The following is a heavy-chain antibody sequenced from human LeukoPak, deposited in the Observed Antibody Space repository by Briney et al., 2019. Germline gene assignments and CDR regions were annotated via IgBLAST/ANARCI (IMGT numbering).Heavy chain of an antibody. D-gene: IGHD3-22*01. CDR1: GYTFTDYY. CDR3: ARLGYYYDSSRGGSLDY. CDR2: INPRGGST. V-gene: IGHV1-46*01. J-gene: IGHJ4*02. Sequence: GASVKVSCKASGYTFTDYYIHWVRQAPGQGLEWMGIINPRGGSTTYAQKFQGRLTMARDTSTSTVYMEMSSLRSVDTAVYYCARLGYYYDSSRGGSLDYWGQGTLVTVTS.